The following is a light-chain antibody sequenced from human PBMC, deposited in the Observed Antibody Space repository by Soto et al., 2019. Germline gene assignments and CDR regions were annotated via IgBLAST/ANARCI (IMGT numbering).Light chain of an antibody. V-gene: IGLV3-9*01. CDR1: NIGSKN. J-gene: IGLJ2*01. CDR2: RDS. Sequence: SYELTQPLSVSVALGQTARITCGGNNIGSKNVHWYQQKPGQAPVLVIYRDSNRPSGIPERFSGSNSGNTPTLTISRAQAGDEADYYCQVWDSSTVFGGGTKLTVL. CDR3: QVWDSSTV.